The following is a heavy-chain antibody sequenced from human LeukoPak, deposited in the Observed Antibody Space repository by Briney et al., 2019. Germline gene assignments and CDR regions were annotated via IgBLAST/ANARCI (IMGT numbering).Heavy chain of an antibody. D-gene: IGHD4-17*01. Sequence: GASVKVSCKASGYTFTGYYMHWVRQAPGQGLEWMGRINPNSGGTNYAQKFQGRVNMTRDTSISTAYMELSRLSSDDTAVYYCARDQVYGDYAFTNHYWRQGHVVTVSS. CDR2: INPNSGGT. CDR3: ARDQVYGDYAFTNHY. J-gene: IGHJ4*02. V-gene: IGHV1-2*06. CDR1: GYTFTGYY.